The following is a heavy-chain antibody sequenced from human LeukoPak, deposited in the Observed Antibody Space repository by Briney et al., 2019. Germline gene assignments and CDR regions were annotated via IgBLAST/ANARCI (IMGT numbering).Heavy chain of an antibody. CDR1: GFTVSSKY. CDR2: ISGSGGST. V-gene: IGHV3-23*01. J-gene: IGHJ4*02. CDR3: AKLLNWNDFSDY. Sequence: GGSLRLSCAASGFTVSSKYMSWVRQAPGKWLECVSAISGSGGSTYYAGSVKGRFTISRDNSKDTLYLQMNSLRAEDTAVYYCAKLLNWNDFSDYWGQGTLVTVSS. D-gene: IGHD1-1*01.